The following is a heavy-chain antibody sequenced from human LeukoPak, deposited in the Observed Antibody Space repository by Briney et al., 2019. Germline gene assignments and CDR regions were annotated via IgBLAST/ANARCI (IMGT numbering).Heavy chain of an antibody. CDR3: ARLRAAAGPYYFDY. J-gene: IGHJ4*02. Sequence: PSETLSLTCAVSGGSISSFYWSWIPEPAGKGLEWIWRIYTSGTTNYNPSLKSRVTMSVDTSKNQFSLKLSSVTAADTAVYYCARLRAAAGPYYFDYWGQGTLATVSS. D-gene: IGHD6-13*01. CDR1: GGSISSFY. V-gene: IGHV4-4*07. CDR2: IYTSGTT.